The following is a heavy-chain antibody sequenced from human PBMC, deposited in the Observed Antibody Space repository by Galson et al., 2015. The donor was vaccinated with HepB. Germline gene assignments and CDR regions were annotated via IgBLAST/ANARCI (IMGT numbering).Heavy chain of an antibody. CDR2: ISSSSSTI. Sequence: SLRLSCAASGFTFSSYSMNWVRQAPGKGLEWVSYISSSSSTIYYADSVKGRFTISRDNAKNSLYLQMNSLRAEDTAVYYCASQTTVVNNYYYYYGMDVWGQGTTVTVSS. D-gene: IGHD4-23*01. CDR3: ASQTTVVNNYYYYYGMDV. CDR1: GFTFSSYS. J-gene: IGHJ6*02. V-gene: IGHV3-48*01.